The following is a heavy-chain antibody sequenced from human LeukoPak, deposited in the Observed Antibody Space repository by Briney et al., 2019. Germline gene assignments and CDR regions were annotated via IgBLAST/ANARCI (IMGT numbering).Heavy chain of an antibody. Sequence: GGSLRLSCAASGFTLRDFAMSWVRQAPGKGLEWISHISSFRSTIYYADSVRGRFIISRDSAKNSLYLQMNSLRAEDTAVYYCARDAGGAFGNYVNYFDYWGQGTLVTVSS. D-gene: IGHD4-11*01. V-gene: IGHV3-48*04. CDR2: ISSFRSTI. CDR3: ARDAGGAFGNYVNYFDY. CDR1: GFTLRDFA. J-gene: IGHJ4*02.